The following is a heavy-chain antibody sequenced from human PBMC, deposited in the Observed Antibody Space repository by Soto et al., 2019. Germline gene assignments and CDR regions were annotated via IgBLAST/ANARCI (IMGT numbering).Heavy chain of an antibody. D-gene: IGHD2-2*01. CDR1: GFTFSSYW. V-gene: IGHV3-74*01. J-gene: IGHJ4*01. Sequence: SRRLSCASSGFTFSSYWMHWVRQAPGKGLVWVSRIDSDGSSTSYADSVKGRFTISRDNAKNTLYLQMNSLRTEDTAVYYCARGVVPFDFWGQGTLVTVSS. CDR2: IDSDGSST. CDR3: ARGVVPFDF.